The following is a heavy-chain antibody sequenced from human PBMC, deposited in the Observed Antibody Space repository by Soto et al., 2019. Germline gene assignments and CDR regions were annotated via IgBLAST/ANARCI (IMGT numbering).Heavy chain of an antibody. CDR3: AKGVTASPYGAVDI. V-gene: IGHV3-23*01. J-gene: IGHJ3*02. Sequence: DVQLLQSGGVLVQPGVSLTLSCAASGFTFSNYAMSWVRQAPGKGLEWVSSISGSGDTTYYPDSVKGRFTISRDNIKNTLTLQMSYQTAEDSTVYYWAKGVTASPYGAVDIWGQGTMVTISS. CDR2: ISGSGDTT. CDR1: GFTFSNYA. D-gene: IGHD2-21*02.